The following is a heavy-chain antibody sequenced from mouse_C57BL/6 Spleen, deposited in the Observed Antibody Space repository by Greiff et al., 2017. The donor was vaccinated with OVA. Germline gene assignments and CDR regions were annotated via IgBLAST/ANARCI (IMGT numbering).Heavy chain of an antibody. V-gene: IGHV1-64*01. Sequence: QVQLQQPGAELVKPGASVKLSCKASGYTFTSYWMHWVKQRPGQGLEWIGMIHPNSGSTNYNEKFKSKATLTVDKSSSTAYMQLSSLTSEDSAVYYCARNYGISLYWYFDVWGTGTTVTVSS. CDR2: IHPNSGST. D-gene: IGHD1-1*01. CDR3: ARNYGISLYWYFDV. CDR1: GYTFTSYW. J-gene: IGHJ1*03.